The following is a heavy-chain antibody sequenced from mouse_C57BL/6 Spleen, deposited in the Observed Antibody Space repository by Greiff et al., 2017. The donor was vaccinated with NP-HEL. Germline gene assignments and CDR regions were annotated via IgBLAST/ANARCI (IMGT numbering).Heavy chain of an antibody. CDR2: IDPYDGDT. CDR3: TTTNQLSNGGSHLDD. CDR1: GFNIKDYY. Sequence: VQLVESGAELVRPGSSVKLSCTASGFNIKDYYMHWVKQRPEQGLEWIGNIDPYDGDTEYTPKFQGKATMTVDTSSNTAYLQLSSLTSEDTAVYYCTTTNQLSNGGSHLDDWGKGTMVNVSA. V-gene: IGHV14-1*01. J-gene: IGHJ3*01. D-gene: IGHD1-1*02.